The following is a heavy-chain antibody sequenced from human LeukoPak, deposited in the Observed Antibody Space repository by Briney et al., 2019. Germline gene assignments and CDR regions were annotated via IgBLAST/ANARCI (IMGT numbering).Heavy chain of an antibody. V-gene: IGHV3-23*01. CDR1: GFTFSSYA. J-gene: IGHJ5*02. CDR2: ISGSGDST. D-gene: IGHD3-22*01. Sequence: GGSLRLSCAASGFTFSSYAMSWVRQAPGKGLEWASAISGSGDSTYYADSVKGRFTISRDNSKNTLYLQMNSLRAEDTAVYYCAKVSAGYDSSGYFSTFDPWGQGTLVTVSS. CDR3: AKVSAGYDSSGYFSTFDP.